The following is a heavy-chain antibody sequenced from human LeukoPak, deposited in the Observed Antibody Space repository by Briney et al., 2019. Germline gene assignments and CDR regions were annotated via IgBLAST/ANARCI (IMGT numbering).Heavy chain of an antibody. CDR2: INHSGST. Sequence: SETLSLTCAVYGGSFSGYYWSWIRQPPGKGLEWIEEINHSGSTNYNPSLKSRVTISVDTSKNQFSLKLSSVTAADTAVYYCARGCGIAAAKGVYFQHWGQGTLVTVSS. D-gene: IGHD6-13*01. J-gene: IGHJ1*01. CDR3: ARGCGIAAAKGVYFQH. CDR1: GGSFSGYY. V-gene: IGHV4-34*01.